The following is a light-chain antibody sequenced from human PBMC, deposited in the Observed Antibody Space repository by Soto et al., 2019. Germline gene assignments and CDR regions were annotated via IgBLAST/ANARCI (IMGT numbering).Light chain of an antibody. CDR3: QQYYDGLALT. Sequence: DIQMTQSPSSLSASVGDRVTITCRASQGINHYLAWFQQKPGKVPKLLIYATSTLQSGVPSRFSGSGFGTDFTLTISSLQPEDVATYYCQQYYDGLALTFGGGTKVELE. CDR1: QGINHY. CDR2: ATS. J-gene: IGKJ4*01. V-gene: IGKV1-27*01.